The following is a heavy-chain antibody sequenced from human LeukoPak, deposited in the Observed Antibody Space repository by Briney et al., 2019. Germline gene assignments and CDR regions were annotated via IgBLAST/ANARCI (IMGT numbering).Heavy chain of an antibody. Sequence: PGTSLTLSCAASQFTFSSYGMHWVRQAPGKGLEWVAIIWDDGSNKYYADSVKGRFTISRDNSKNTLYLQMNSLRAEDTAVYYCARDGAVPGVGGFDYWGPGTLVTVSS. CDR2: IWDDGSNK. D-gene: IGHD6-19*01. CDR3: ARDGAVPGVGGFDY. CDR1: QFTFSSYG. J-gene: IGHJ4*02. V-gene: IGHV3-33*01.